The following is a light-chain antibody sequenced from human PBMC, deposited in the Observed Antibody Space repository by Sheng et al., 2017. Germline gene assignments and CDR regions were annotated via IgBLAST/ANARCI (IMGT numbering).Light chain of an antibody. CDR3: QHHSNWPYT. CDR1: QSVGSN. Sequence: EIVMTQSPATLCVSPGERATLSCRASQSVGSNLAWFQHKLGQAPRLLLYGTSNRAAGIPARFSGTGSGTDYTLTISSLEPEDFAVYYCQHHSNWPYTFGQGTKVEI. V-gene: IGKV3-11*01. J-gene: IGKJ2*01. CDR2: GTS.